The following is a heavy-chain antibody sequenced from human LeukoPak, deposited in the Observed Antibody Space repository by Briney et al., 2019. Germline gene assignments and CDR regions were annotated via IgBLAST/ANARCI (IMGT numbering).Heavy chain of an antibody. D-gene: IGHD5-18*01. V-gene: IGHV4-59*01. Sequence: SETLSLTCTVSGGSISSYYWSWIRQPPGKGLEWIGYIYYSGSTNYNPSLKSRVTMSVDTSKNQFSLKLNSVTAADTAVYYCARTTEGGYTYDYFYYYYMDVWGKGTTVTISS. CDR3: ARTTEGGYTYDYFYYYYMDV. CDR1: GGSISSYY. J-gene: IGHJ6*03. CDR2: IYYSGST.